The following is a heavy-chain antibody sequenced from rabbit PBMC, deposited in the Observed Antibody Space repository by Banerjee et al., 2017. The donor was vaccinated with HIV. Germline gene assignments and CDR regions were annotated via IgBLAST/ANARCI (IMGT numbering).Heavy chain of an antibody. Sequence: QEQLVESGGGLVKPGASLTLTCKASGFSFSNKAVMCWVRQAPGKGLELIACIYTSSGSTWYASWVNGRFTISKTSSTTVDLKMTSLTAADTATYFCARGGYDENYFNLWGQGTLVTVS. CDR2: IYTSSGST. V-gene: IGHV1S45*01. D-gene: IGHD2-1*01. CDR3: ARGGYDENYFNL. CDR1: GFSFSNKAV. J-gene: IGHJ4*01.